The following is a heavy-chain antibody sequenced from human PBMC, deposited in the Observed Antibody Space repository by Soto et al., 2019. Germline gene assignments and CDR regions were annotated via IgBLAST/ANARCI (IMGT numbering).Heavy chain of an antibody. Sequence: PGGFLRLSCAASGFTFRSYAMSWVRQAPGKGLEWVSAISGSGGRTYYADSVKGRFTISRDNSKNTLYLQMNSLRAEDTAVYYCTKDPLDGSGSWGQGTQVTVSS. CDR2: ISGSGGRT. D-gene: IGHD5-12*01. J-gene: IGHJ5*02. CDR1: GFTFRSYA. CDR3: TKDPLDGSGS. V-gene: IGHV3-23*01.